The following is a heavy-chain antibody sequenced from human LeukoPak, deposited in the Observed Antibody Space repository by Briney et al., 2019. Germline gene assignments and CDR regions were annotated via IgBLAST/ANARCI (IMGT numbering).Heavy chain of an antibody. Sequence: SETLSLTCTVSGGSISSYYWSWIRQPPGKGLEWIGSMYYSGSTYYNPSLKSRVTIAVDTSKNQFSLKLSSVTAADTAVYYCAIEGNNWFDPWGQGTLVTVSS. V-gene: IGHV4-59*05. CDR2: MYYSGST. J-gene: IGHJ5*02. CDR3: AIEGNNWFDP. CDR1: GGSISSYY. D-gene: IGHD3-10*01.